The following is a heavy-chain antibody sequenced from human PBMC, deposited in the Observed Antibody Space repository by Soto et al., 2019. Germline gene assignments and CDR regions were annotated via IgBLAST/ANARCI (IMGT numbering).Heavy chain of an antibody. J-gene: IGHJ3*02. Sequence: QVQLQEAGPGLVKPSETLSLTCTVSGGSISTYYWSWIRQPPGKGLEWIGYIYYSGSTNYNPSLKRRFTLAVVTSKNQFSLKPRSVTAADTAVYYFARVRGVAFDIRGQGTMVTVSS. CDR1: GGSISTYY. D-gene: IGHD3-10*01. CDR3: ARVRGVAFDI. V-gene: IGHV4-59*01. CDR2: IYYSGST.